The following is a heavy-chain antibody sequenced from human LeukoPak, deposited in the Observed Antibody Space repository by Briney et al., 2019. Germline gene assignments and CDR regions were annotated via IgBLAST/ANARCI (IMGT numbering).Heavy chain of an antibody. J-gene: IGHJ4*02. Sequence: SETLSLTCAVYGGSFSGYYWSWIRQPPGKGLEWIGEINHSGSTNYNPSLKSRVTISVDTSKNQFSLKLSSVTAADTAVYYCARREYYYDSSDFDYWGQGTLVTVSS. D-gene: IGHD3-22*01. CDR3: ARREYYYDSSDFDY. V-gene: IGHV4-34*01. CDR2: INHSGST. CDR1: GGSFSGYY.